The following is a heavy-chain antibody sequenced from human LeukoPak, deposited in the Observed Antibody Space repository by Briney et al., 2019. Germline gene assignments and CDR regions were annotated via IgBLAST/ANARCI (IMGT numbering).Heavy chain of an antibody. CDR1: GGPFTRYA. V-gene: IGHV1-69*05. D-gene: IGHD2-2*01. J-gene: IGHJ4*02. Sequence: LVKVSCKPAGGPFTRYAISWGRRSAGHGVGGRGGIIPIFGTANYAQKFQGRVTMTSDTSISTAYMELSRLRSDDTAVYYCARDYCSSTSCLFDYWGQGTLVTVSS. CDR3: ARDYCSSTSCLFDY. CDR2: IIPIFGTA.